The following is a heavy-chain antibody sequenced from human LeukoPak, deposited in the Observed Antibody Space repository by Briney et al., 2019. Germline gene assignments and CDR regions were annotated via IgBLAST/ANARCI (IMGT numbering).Heavy chain of an antibody. V-gene: IGHV4-4*07. Sequence: SETLSLTCTVSGVSISGYYWSWIRQPAAEALEWIGRIYTSGGTNYNPSLKSPVTMSVDTSKNQFSLKLSSVTAADTAVYYCARAVYSSNWYAFDYWGQGALVTVSS. D-gene: IGHD6-13*01. CDR1: GVSISGYY. CDR2: IYTSGGT. CDR3: ARAVYSSNWYAFDY. J-gene: IGHJ4*02.